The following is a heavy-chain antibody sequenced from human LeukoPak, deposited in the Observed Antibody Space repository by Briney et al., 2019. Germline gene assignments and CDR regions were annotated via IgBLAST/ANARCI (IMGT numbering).Heavy chain of an antibody. CDR1: GYTFTSYG. J-gene: IGHJ5*02. CDR2: IIPIFGTA. CDR3: AEVTAQNWFDP. Sequence: SVKVSCKASGYTFTSYGISWVRQAPGQGLEWMGGIIPIFGTANYAQKFQGRVTITADESTSTAYMELSSLRSEDTAVYYCAEVTAQNWFDPWGQGTLVTVSS. D-gene: IGHD5-18*01. V-gene: IGHV1-69*13.